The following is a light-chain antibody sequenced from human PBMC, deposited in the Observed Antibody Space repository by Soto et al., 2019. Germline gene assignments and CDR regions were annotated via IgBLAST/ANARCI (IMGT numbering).Light chain of an antibody. CDR2: DTS. J-gene: IGKJ1*01. CDR1: QTVSNK. V-gene: IGKV3-11*01. CDR3: HQRKSWPRT. Sequence: DIVLTQSPATLSSSPGERATLSCRASQTVSNKLAWYQHKPGQAPRLLIYDTSTRATGIPARFSGSGSGTDFTLTISSLEPEDFAVYYCHQRKSWPRTFGQGTKVDI.